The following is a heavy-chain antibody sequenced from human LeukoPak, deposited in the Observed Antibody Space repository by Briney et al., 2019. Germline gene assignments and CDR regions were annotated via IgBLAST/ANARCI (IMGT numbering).Heavy chain of an antibody. J-gene: IGHJ4*02. V-gene: IGHV4-39*01. CDR3: ARHLFRWELRLPYFHY. Sequence: PSETLSLTCTVSGGSISSSSYYWGWIRQPPGKGLEWIGSIYYSGSTYYNPSLKSRVTISVDTSKNQFSLKLSSVPAADPAVYYCARHLFRWELRLPYFHYWGQGTLVTVSS. D-gene: IGHD1-26*01. CDR2: IYYSGST. CDR1: GGSISSSSYY.